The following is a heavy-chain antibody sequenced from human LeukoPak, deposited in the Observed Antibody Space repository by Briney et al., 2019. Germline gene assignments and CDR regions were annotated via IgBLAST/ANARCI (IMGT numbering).Heavy chain of an antibody. CDR2: ISYDGSNK. Sequence: PGRSLRLSCAASGFTFSSYAMHWVRQAPGKGLEWVAVISYDGSNKYYADSVKGRFTISRDNSKNTLYLQMNSLRAEDTAVYYCASPGPNIVVVPAAITNWGQGTLVTVSS. D-gene: IGHD2-2*01. V-gene: IGHV3-30-3*01. J-gene: IGHJ4*02. CDR3: ASPGPNIVVVPAAITN. CDR1: GFTFSSYA.